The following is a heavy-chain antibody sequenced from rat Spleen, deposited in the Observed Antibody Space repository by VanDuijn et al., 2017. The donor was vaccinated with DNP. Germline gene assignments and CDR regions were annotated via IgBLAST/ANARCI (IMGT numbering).Heavy chain of an antibody. V-gene: IGHV5-31*01. CDR1: KFTFNNYW. CDR3: ARHVLPLRVWDY. Sequence: EVHLVESGGDLVQPGRSLKLTCVVSKFTFNNYWMTWFRQVPGRGLEWVASINSRGGGTYYPDSVKGRFTISRDNAKNTLYLQMNSLRSEDTATYYCARHVLPLRVWDYWGQGVMVTVSS. CDR2: INSRGGGT. J-gene: IGHJ2*01. D-gene: IGHD4-1*01.